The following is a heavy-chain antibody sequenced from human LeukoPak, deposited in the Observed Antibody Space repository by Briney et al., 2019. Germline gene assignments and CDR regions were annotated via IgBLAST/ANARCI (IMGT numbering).Heavy chain of an antibody. V-gene: IGHV4-61*09. J-gene: IGHJ1*01. CDR2: IYTSGST. D-gene: IGHD6-13*01. CDR3: ARDFVIAATTEYFQY. CDR1: GGSISSGSYY. Sequence: PSETLSLTCTLSGGSISSGSYYWSWIRQPAGKGLEWIGHIYTSGSTKYNPSLKSRVTISADTSKNQFSLKLSSVTAADTAVYYCARDFVIAATTEYFQYWGQGTLVTVSS.